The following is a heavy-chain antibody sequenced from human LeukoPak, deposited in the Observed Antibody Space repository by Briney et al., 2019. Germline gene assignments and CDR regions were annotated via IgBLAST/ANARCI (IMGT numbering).Heavy chain of an antibody. V-gene: IGHV3-7*04. J-gene: IGHJ4*02. CDR2: IKQDGSEK. CDR3: ARGRMLYYYDSSGYPFDY. Sequence: GGSLRLSCAASGFTFSSYSMNWVRQAPGKGLEWVANIKQDGSEKYYVDSVKGRFTISRDNAKNSLYLQMNSLRAEDTAVYYCARGRMLYYYDSSGYPFDYWGQGSLVTVSS. CDR1: GFTFSSYS. D-gene: IGHD3-22*01.